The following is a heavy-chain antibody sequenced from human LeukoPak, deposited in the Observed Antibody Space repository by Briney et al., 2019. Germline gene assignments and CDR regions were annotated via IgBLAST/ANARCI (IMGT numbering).Heavy chain of an antibody. CDR2: IYYSGST. CDR3: ARDKLNTAMVFDP. J-gene: IGHJ5*02. V-gene: IGHV4-59*12. CDR1: GDSITSYF. D-gene: IGHD5-18*01. Sequence: SETLSLTCTVSGDSITSYFWSWIRQPPGKGLEWIGSIYYSGSTYYNPSLKSRVTISVDTSKNQFSLKLSSVTAADTAVYYCARDKLNTAMVFDPWGQGTLVTVSS.